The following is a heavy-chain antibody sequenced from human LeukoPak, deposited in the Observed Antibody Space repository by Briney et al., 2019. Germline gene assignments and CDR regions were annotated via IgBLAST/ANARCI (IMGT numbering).Heavy chain of an antibody. J-gene: IGHJ4*02. Sequence: MASETLSLTCAVYGGSFSGYYWSWIRQPPGKGLEWIGEINHSGSTNYNPSLKSRVTISVDTSKNQFSLKLSSVTAADTAVYYCARASDTAMVTIDYWGQGTLVTVSS. CDR3: ARASDTAMVTIDY. D-gene: IGHD5-18*01. CDR2: INHSGST. CDR1: GGSFSGYY. V-gene: IGHV4-34*01.